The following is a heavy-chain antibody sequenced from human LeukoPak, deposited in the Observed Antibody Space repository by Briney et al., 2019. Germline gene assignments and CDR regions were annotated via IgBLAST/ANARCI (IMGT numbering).Heavy chain of an antibody. V-gene: IGHV4-59*01. D-gene: IGHD5-18*01. CDR2: IHYSGST. CDR3: ARTTEGGYTYDYFYYYYTDV. CDR1: GGSISSYY. J-gene: IGHJ6*03. Sequence: SETLSLTCTVSGGSISSYYWSWIRQPPGKGLQWIGYIHYSGSTNYNPSLKSRVTISVNMSKNQFSLRLSSVTAADTAVYYCARTTEGGYTYDYFYYYYTDVWGKGTTVTISS.